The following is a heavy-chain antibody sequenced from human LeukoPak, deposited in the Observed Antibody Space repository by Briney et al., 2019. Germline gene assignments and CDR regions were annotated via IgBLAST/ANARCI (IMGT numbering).Heavy chain of an antibody. CDR2: ISYDGSNK. J-gene: IGHJ4*02. CDR1: GFTFSSYG. Sequence: GGSLRLSCAASGFTFSSYGMHWVRQAPGKGLEWVAVISYDGSNKYYADSVKGRFTISRDNSKNTLYLQMNSLRAEDTAVYYCAKGVSNSYFFDFWGQGTLVTVSS. V-gene: IGHV3-30*18. CDR3: AKGVSNSYFFDF. D-gene: IGHD1-1*01.